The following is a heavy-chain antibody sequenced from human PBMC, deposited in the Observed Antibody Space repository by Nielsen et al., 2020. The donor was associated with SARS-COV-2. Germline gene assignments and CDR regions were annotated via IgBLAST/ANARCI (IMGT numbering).Heavy chain of an antibody. CDR1: GFTLSSHA. CDR3: ARDRWSSGRDDLQY. V-gene: IGHV3-30*04. D-gene: IGHD6-19*01. Sequence: GGSLRLPCAASGFTLSSHAMHWVRQAPGKGLEWMAVISYDGRSKHYADAVKGRLTISRDNSKNTLYLQMDRLRPEDTAVYYCARDRWSSGRDDLQYWGLGTLVTVSS. J-gene: IGHJ4*02. CDR2: ISYDGRSK.